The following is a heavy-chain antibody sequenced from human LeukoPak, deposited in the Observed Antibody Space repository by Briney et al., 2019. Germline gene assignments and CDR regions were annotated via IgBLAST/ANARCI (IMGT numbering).Heavy chain of an antibody. Sequence: GGSLRLSCAASGFTFSTYSMNWVRQAPGKGLEWVSYIDSSSSTIYYADSVKGRFTISRDNAMNSLYLQMNSLRAEDTAIYYCARSLPYGTTWYGRSDFWGQGTLVTVSS. CDR2: IDSSSSTI. J-gene: IGHJ4*02. CDR1: GFTFSTYS. CDR3: ARSLPYGTTWYGRSDF. D-gene: IGHD6-13*01. V-gene: IGHV3-48*04.